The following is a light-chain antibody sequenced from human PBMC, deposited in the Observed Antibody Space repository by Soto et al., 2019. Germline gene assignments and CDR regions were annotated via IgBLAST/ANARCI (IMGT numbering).Light chain of an antibody. CDR1: SSNIGAPYD. J-gene: IGLJ2*01. CDR2: GNI. Sequence: QSALTQPPSVSGAPGQRVTISCTGSSSNIGAPYDVHWYQHLPGTAPKLLIFGNINRPSGVPDRFSGSKSGTSASLAITGLQAEDEAEYYCQSYDSSLSGSIFGGGTQLTVL. V-gene: IGLV1-40*01. CDR3: QSYDSSLSGSI.